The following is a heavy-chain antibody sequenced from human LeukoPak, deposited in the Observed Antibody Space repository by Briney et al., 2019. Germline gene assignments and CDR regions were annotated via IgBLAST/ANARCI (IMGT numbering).Heavy chain of an antibody. CDR1: GGSMSSYY. J-gene: IGHJ4*02. V-gene: IGHV4-59*01. CDR2: VYFSGST. D-gene: IGHD2-15*01. Sequence: SETLSLTCTVAGGSMSSYYCSWIRQPPGKGLEWIGYVYFSGSTNYNPSLRSRVTISVDTSKNHFSLKLTSVTAADMAVYYCAGIVAALGGADYFDYWGQGALVTVSS. CDR3: AGIVAALGGADYFDY.